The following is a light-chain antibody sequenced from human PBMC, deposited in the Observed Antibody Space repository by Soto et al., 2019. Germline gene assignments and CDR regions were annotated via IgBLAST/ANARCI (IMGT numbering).Light chain of an antibody. CDR3: QQYDNLPLT. CDR1: QDISNY. V-gene: IGKV1-33*01. Sequence: DIQITQSPSSLSASVGDRVAITCHSSQDISNYLNWYQQKPGKAPKPLIYDASNLETGVPSRFSGSGSGTDFTFTISSLQPEDIATYYCQQYDNLPLTFGGGTKVDIK. CDR2: DAS. J-gene: IGKJ4*01.